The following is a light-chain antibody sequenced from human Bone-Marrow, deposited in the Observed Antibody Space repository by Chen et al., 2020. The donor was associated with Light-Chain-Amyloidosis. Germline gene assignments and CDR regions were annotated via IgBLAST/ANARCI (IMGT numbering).Light chain of an antibody. J-gene: IGKJ2*01. CDR3: QHYYTTPRT. CDR1: RGISKS. Sequence: DIQMTQSPSSLSASVGDRVTITCRASRGISKSLASYQLKPGKAPTLLIYGTSKLHNGVPSRFSGSESGTDYTLTISSLQPEDFATYFCQHYYTTPRTFGQGTKLEIK. V-gene: IGKV1-NL1*01. CDR2: GTS.